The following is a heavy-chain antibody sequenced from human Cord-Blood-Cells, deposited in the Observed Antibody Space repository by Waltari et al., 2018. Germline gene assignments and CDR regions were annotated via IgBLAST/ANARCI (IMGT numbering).Heavy chain of an antibody. J-gene: IGHJ4*02. CDR1: GYPFTGYS. D-gene: IGHD5-12*01. CDR2: INPNSGGT. Sequence: QVQLVQSGAAVQKPGASVKVSSKASGYPFTGYSMHCVRQAPGQGLEWMGWINPNSGGTNYAQKFQGRVTMTRDTSISTAYMELSRLRSDDTAVYYCARVYGGYDTLDYWGQGTLVTVSS. CDR3: ARVYGGYDTLDY. V-gene: IGHV1-2*02.